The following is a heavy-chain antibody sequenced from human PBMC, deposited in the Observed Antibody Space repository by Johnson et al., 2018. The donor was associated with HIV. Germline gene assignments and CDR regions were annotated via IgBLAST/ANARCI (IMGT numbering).Heavy chain of an antibody. J-gene: IGHJ3*02. CDR3: AKEQWFGELFSAFDI. CDR1: GFTFSDYY. D-gene: IGHD3-10*01. CDR2: ISSSGSTI. V-gene: IGHV3-11*04. Sequence: QVQLVESGGGVVQPGRSLRLSCAASGFTFSDYYMSWIRQAPGKGLEWVSYISSSGSTIYYADSVKGRFTISRDNAKNSLYLQMNSLRAEDTAVYYCAKEQWFGELFSAFDIWGQGTMVTVSS.